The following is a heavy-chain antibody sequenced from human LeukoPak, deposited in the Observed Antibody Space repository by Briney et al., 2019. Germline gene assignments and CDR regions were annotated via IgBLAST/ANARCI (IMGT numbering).Heavy chain of an antibody. V-gene: IGHV1-69*13. CDR1: GGTFSSYA. CDR2: IIPIFGTA. CDR3: ARLMEWTSDQSDY. Sequence: EASVKVSCKASGGTFSSYAISWVRQAPGQGLEWMGGIIPIFGTANYAQKFQGGVTITADESTSTAYMELSSLRSEDTAVYYCARLMEWTSDQSDYWGQGTLVTVSS. D-gene: IGHD3-3*01. J-gene: IGHJ4*02.